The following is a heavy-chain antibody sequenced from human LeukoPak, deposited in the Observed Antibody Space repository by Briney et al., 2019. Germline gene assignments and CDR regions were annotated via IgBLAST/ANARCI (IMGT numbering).Heavy chain of an antibody. Sequence: PGGSLRLSCAASGFTFSTYAMNWVRQAPGKGLEWVSGISWNSGSIGYADSVKGRFTISRDNAKNSLYLQMNSLRAEDTALYYCAKDSALIAAAGLFDYWGQGTLVTVSS. J-gene: IGHJ4*02. CDR3: AKDSALIAAAGLFDY. CDR1: GFTFSTYA. CDR2: ISWNSGSI. V-gene: IGHV3-9*01. D-gene: IGHD6-13*01.